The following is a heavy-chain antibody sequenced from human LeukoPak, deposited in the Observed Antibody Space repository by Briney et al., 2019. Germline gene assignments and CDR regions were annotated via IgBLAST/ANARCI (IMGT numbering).Heavy chain of an antibody. CDR2: ISGSGGST. V-gene: IGHV3-23*01. J-gene: IGHJ4*02. D-gene: IGHD2-21*02. CDR3: ARFLLGSDYYFHD. Sequence: GGSLRLSCAASGFTFSGYAMSWVRQAPGRGLEWVSVISGSGGSTFYADSVKGRFTISRDNSKNTLYLQMNSLRAEDTAVYYCARFLLGSDYYFHDWGQGTLVTVSS. CDR1: GFTFSGYA.